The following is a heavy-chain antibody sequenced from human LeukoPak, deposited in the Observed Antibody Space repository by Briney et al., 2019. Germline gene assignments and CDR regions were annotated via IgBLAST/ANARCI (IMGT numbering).Heavy chain of an antibody. V-gene: IGHV5-51*01. CDR2: IYPGDSDT. Sequence: GESLKISCKGSGYSFTSYWIGWVRQMPGKGLEWMGIIYPGDSDTRYSPSFQGQVTISADKSISTAYLQWSSLKASDTAMYYCARHIRYSGDSDAFDIWGQGTMVTVSS. CDR3: ARHIRYSGDSDAFDI. CDR1: GYSFTSYW. J-gene: IGHJ3*02. D-gene: IGHD2-21*02.